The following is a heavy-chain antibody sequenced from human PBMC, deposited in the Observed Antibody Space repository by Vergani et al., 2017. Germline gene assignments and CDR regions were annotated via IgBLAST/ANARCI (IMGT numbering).Heavy chain of an antibody. CDR2: IYPGDSDT. Sequence: EVQLVQSGAEVKKPGESLKISCKGSGYSFTSYWIGWVRQMPGKGLEWMGIIYPGDSDTRYSPSFQGQVTISADKSISTAYLQWSSLKASDTAMYYCARDRGIVGATIQPPQTLVDWGQGTLVTVSS. J-gene: IGHJ4*02. V-gene: IGHV5-51*01. D-gene: IGHD1-26*01. CDR1: GYSFTSYW. CDR3: ARDRGIVGATIQPPQTLVD.